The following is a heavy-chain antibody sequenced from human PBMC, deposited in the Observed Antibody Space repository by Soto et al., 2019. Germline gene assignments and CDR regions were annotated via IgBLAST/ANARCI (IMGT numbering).Heavy chain of an antibody. CDR2: ISGSGGST. D-gene: IGHD3-16*02. Sequence: GGSLRLSCAASGFTFSSYVMSWVRQAPGKGLEWVSAISGSGGSTYYADSVKGRFTISRDNSKNTLYLQMNSLRAEDTAVYYCAKVIFGGVIVIPFDYWGQGTLVTVSS. J-gene: IGHJ4*02. CDR3: AKVIFGGVIVIPFDY. V-gene: IGHV3-23*01. CDR1: GFTFSSYV.